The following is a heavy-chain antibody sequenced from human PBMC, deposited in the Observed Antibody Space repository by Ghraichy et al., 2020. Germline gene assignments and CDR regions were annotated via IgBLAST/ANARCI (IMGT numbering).Heavy chain of an antibody. V-gene: IGHV3-30*02. CDR3: VKDKWELPI. Sequence: LSLTCAALGFTFSACDMHWVRQAPGKGLEWVAFIQYDGSEIYHGDAVKGRFTVSRDNSKNTLYLQMNSLRAEDTAEYYCVKDKWELPIWGQGTMVTVSS. CDR1: GFTFSACD. CDR2: IQYDGSEI. J-gene: IGHJ3*02. D-gene: IGHD1-26*01.